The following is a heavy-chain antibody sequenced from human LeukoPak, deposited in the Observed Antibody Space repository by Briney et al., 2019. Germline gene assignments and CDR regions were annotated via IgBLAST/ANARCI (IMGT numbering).Heavy chain of an antibody. D-gene: IGHD6-13*01. J-gene: IGHJ4*02. Sequence: GSVKASCKPPGHTFTSYGILWVRHAPGQGLESIIWISDYNGNTNYAQKLQGRVTMTTDTSTSTAYMELRSLRSDDTAIYYCARDREAAGQKLTDYWGQGTLVTVSS. CDR2: ISDYNGNT. V-gene: IGHV1-18*01. CDR3: ARDREAAGQKLTDY. CDR1: GHTFTSYG.